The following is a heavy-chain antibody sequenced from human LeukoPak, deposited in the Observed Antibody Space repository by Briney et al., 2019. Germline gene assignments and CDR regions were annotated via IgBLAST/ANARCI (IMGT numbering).Heavy chain of an antibody. Sequence: PSETLSLTCTVSGGSISSNYWSWIRQPAGKGLEWIGRLYPSGSTHYNPSLKSRVTMSVDTSKNQFSLRLNSVTAADTAAYYCARDDTIAAAFDYWGQGTLVTVSS. CDR1: GGSISSNY. CDR3: ARDDTIAAAFDY. V-gene: IGHV4-4*07. J-gene: IGHJ4*02. CDR2: LYPSGST. D-gene: IGHD6-13*01.